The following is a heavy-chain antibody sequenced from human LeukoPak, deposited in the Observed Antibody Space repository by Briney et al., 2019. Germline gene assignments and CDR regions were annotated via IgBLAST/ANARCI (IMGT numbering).Heavy chain of an antibody. CDR3: ARVTSGSSYRPFDY. V-gene: IGHV3-7*01. D-gene: IGHD3-10*01. CDR1: GFTFSNYW. CDR2: IKEDEGEK. J-gene: IGHJ4*02. Sequence: GGSLRLSCAASGFTFSNYWMSWVRQAPGNGPEWVANIKEDEGEKNYVDSVKGRFTISRDSAKNSLYLQMNSLRAEDTAVYYCARVTSGSSYRPFDYWGQGTLVTVSS.